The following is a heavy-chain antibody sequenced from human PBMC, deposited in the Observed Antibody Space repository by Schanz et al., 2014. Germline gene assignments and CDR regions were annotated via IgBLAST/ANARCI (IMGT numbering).Heavy chain of an antibody. D-gene: IGHD6-6*01. Sequence: QVQLVESGGGVVQPGRSLRLSCAASGFTFSSYAMHWVRQAPGKGLEWVAHISFDGGKTYYADSVKGRFTISRDNTKNTLFRQMNSLRPEDTAMYFCARVGRDYISSSVLDSLHYWGQGSLVTVS. CDR3: ARVGRDYISSSVLDSLHY. V-gene: IGHV3-30*04. CDR2: ISFDGGKT. CDR1: GFTFSSYA. J-gene: IGHJ4*02.